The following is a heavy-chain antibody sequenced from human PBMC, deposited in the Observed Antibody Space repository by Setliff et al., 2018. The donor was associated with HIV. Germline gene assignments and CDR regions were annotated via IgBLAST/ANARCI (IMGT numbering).Heavy chain of an antibody. CDR1: GGSISSHY. V-gene: IGHV4-59*11. D-gene: IGHD6-13*01. CDR2: MHYSGST. CDR3: ARHWLKPIQELQQLPLLDYFDY. J-gene: IGHJ4*02. Sequence: SETLSLTCTVSGGSISSHYWSWIRQPPGKGLEWIGYMHYSGSTNYNPSLKSRVTISIDTSKNQFSLKLSSVTAADPAVYYCARHWLKPIQELQQLPLLDYFDYWGQGTLVTVSS.